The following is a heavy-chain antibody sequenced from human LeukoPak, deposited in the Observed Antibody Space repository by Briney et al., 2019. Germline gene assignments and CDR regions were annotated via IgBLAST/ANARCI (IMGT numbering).Heavy chain of an antibody. D-gene: IGHD5-18*01. J-gene: IGHJ4*02. CDR3: ARDDVDTPTFDY. Sequence: SGTLSLTCTVSGDSISNSIWWSWLRQPPGKGLEWIGEVDHTGNTNYRPSLDSRVTLSIDTSKNHFSLTLTSVTAADTAVYYCARDDVDTPTFDYWGPGMLVAVSS. CDR2: VDHTGNT. CDR1: GDSISNSIW. V-gene: IGHV4-4*02.